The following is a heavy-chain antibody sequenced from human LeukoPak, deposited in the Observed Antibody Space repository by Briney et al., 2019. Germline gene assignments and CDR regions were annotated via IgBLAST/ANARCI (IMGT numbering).Heavy chain of an antibody. J-gene: IGHJ4*02. V-gene: IGHV1-2*02. CDR2: INPNSGVT. CDR1: GYTFTGYY. D-gene: IGHD2-2*03. Sequence: GASVKVSCKASGYTFTGYYMHWVRQAPGQGLEWMGWINPNSGVTNYAQKFQGRVTMTRDTSISTAYMELSRLRSDDTAVYYCAREVDIVVVPAAMASSSGTPLWGQGTLVTVSS. CDR3: AREVDIVVVPAAMASSSGTPL.